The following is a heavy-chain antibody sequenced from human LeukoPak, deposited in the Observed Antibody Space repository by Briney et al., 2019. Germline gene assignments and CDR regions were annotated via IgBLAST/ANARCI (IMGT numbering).Heavy chain of an antibody. V-gene: IGHV1-18*01. CDR3: ARWPPGSPPY. CDR1: GFRFGDYG. D-gene: IGHD2-15*01. CDR2: ISVYNGNT. Sequence: ASVKVSCKASGFRFGDYGISWVRQAPGQGLEWIGWISVYNGNTNFAQSLQGRVTMTTDTSTSTAYMELRSLRSDDTAVYYCARWPPGSPPYWGQGTLVTVSS. J-gene: IGHJ4*02.